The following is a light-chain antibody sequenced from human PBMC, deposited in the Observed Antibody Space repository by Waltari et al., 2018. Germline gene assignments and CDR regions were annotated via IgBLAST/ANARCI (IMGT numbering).Light chain of an antibody. J-gene: IGLJ2*01. CDR3: SSYTTSHTAYGV. V-gene: IGLV2-14*03. Sequence: QSALTQPASVSGSPGQSITISCSGTNSDIGGYKYVSWYQQHPDKAPKLIIYDVTNRPSGISHGFSGSEAGITASLTSSGLQAEDEGDYYCSSYTTSHTAYGVFGGGTRLTVL. CDR2: DVT. CDR1: NSDIGGYKY.